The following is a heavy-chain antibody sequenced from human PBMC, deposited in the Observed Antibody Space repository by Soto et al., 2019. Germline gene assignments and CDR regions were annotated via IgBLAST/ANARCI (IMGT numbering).Heavy chain of an antibody. Sequence: PSETLSLTCAVSGYSISSGYYWGWIRQPPGKGLEWIGSIYHSGSTYYNPSLKSRVTISVDTSKNQFSLKLSSVTAADTAVYYCARDQLGATAFDYWGQGTLVTVSS. CDR1: GYSISSGYY. CDR3: ARDQLGATAFDY. D-gene: IGHD1-26*01. J-gene: IGHJ4*02. CDR2: IYHSGST. V-gene: IGHV4-38-2*02.